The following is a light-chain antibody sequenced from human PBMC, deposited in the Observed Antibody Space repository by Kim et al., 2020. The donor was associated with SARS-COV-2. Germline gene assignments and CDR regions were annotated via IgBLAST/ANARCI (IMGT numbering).Light chain of an antibody. J-gene: IGLJ3*02. CDR2: GKN. V-gene: IGLV3-19*01. CDR1: SLRNYY. CDR3: NSRDSSGDHWV. Sequence: SSELTQDPAVSMALGQTVRITCQGDSLRNYYESWFQQKPGQAPVLVIYGKNYRPSGIPDRFSGSSSGNTASLTITGAQAEDEADYYCNSRDSSGDHWVFGGGTQLTVL.